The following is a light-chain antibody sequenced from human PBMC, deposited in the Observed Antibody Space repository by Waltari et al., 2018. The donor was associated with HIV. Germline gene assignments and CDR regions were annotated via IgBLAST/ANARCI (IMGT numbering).Light chain of an antibody. J-gene: IGLJ3*02. CDR2: RNN. V-gene: IGLV1-47*01. Sequence: QSVLTQPPSASGTPGQRVTISCSGSGSNIGSNYVYWYQQVPGTAPKVLIYRNNQRPSGVPDRFSCSKSGTSASLAISGLRSDDEADYYCAAWDDSLSGRVFGGGTKLTVL. CDR3: AAWDDSLSGRV. CDR1: GSNIGSNY.